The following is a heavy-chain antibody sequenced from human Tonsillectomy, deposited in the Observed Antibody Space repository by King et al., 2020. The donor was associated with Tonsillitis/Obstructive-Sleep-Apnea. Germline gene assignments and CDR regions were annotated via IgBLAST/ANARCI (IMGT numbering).Heavy chain of an antibody. Sequence: QLQESGPGLVKPSETLSLTCTVSGGSISSTSYYWGWIRQPPGKGLEYIGTIYYSGNNYHNPSLKSRVTISVDTSKNLFSLKLSSVTAADTAVYYCARHVGSSSEYNYFDYWGQGTLVTVSS. CDR1: GGSISSTSYY. V-gene: IGHV4-39*01. D-gene: IGHD6-6*01. CDR2: IYYSGNN. CDR3: ARHVGSSSEYNYFDY. J-gene: IGHJ4*02.